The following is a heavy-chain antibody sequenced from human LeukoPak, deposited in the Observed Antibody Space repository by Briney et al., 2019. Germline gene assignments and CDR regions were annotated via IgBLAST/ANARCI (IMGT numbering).Heavy chain of an antibody. CDR3: ARAVAAGYWFDP. Sequence: SETLSLTCTVSGGSFSSHYWSWIRQPPGKGLEWIGYISYIGSTNYNPSLKSRVTISVDTSKNQFSLKLSSVTAADTAVYYCARAVAAGYWFDPWGQGTLVTVSS. D-gene: IGHD6-13*01. CDR1: GGSFSSHY. CDR2: ISYIGST. J-gene: IGHJ5*02. V-gene: IGHV4-59*11.